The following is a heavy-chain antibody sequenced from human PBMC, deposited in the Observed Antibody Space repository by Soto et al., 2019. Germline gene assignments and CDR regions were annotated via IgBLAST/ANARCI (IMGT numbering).Heavy chain of an antibody. CDR3: AREGNAYCGGDCYEGVY. CDR1: GGSISSGDYY. J-gene: IGHJ4*02. CDR2: IYYSGST. V-gene: IGHV4-30-4*01. Sequence: PSETLSLTCTVYGGSISSGDYYWSWIRQPPGKGLEWIGYIYYSGSTYYNPSLKSRVTISVDTSKNQFSLKLSSVTAADTAVYYCAREGNAYCGGDCYEGVYWGQGTLVTVSS. D-gene: IGHD2-21*02.